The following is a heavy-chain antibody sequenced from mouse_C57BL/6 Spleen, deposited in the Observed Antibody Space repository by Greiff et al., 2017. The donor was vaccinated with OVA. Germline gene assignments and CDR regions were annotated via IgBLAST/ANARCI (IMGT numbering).Heavy chain of an antibody. CDR3: ASYEDYDGVYFDY. CDR1: GYTFTDHT. Sequence: VQLKESDAELVKPGASVKISCKVSGYTFTDHTIHWMKQKPEQGLEWIGDIYPRDGSTKYNEKLKGKATMTADKSSSTAYMQLNSLTSEDSAVYCCASYEDYDGVYFDYWGQGTTLTVSS. J-gene: IGHJ2*01. CDR2: IYPRDGST. D-gene: IGHD2-4*01. V-gene: IGHV1-78*01.